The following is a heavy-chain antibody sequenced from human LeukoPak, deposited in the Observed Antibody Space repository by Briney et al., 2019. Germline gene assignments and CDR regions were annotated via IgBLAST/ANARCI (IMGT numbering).Heavy chain of an antibody. CDR1: GFTFSDHG. CDR3: TSLDFPWSGG. D-gene: IGHD3-3*01. J-gene: IGHJ3*01. V-gene: IGHV3-64*01. Sequence: PGASLRLSCAASGFTFSDHGMHWVRQAPGKGLEYVSSITRDGRTTYYAKSVKGRFTISRDNSENTLYLQMGSLRIEDMAVYYCTSLDFPWSGGWGQGTMVTVSS. CDR2: ITRDGRTT.